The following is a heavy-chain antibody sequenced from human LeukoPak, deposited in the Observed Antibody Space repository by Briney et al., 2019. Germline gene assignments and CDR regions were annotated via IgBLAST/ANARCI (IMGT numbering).Heavy chain of an antibody. CDR3: AKGSPVNYYDSSGYN. D-gene: IGHD3-22*01. Sequence: PSRSLRLSCAASGFTFDDYAMHWVRQAPGKGLEWVSGISWNSGSIGYADSVKGRFTISRDNAKNSLYLQMNSLRAEDTALYYCAKGSPVNYYDSSGYNWGQGTLVTVSS. CDR1: GFTFDDYA. CDR2: ISWNSGSI. J-gene: IGHJ4*02. V-gene: IGHV3-9*01.